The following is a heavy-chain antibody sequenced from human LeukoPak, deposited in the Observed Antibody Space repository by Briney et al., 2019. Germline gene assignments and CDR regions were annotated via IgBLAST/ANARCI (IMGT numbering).Heavy chain of an antibody. J-gene: IGHJ4*02. D-gene: IGHD2-21*02. Sequence: SETLSLTCTVSGGSISSSSYYWGWIRQPPGKGLEWIGSIYYSGSTYYNPSLESRVTISVDTSKNQFSLKLSSVTAADTAVYYCARVTSILLFDYWGQGTLVTVSS. CDR3: ARVTSILLFDY. CDR1: GGSISSSSYY. CDR2: IYYSGST. V-gene: IGHV4-39*01.